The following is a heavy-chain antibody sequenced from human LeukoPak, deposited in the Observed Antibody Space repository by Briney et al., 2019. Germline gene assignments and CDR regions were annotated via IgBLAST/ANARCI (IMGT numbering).Heavy chain of an antibody. J-gene: IGHJ6*03. D-gene: IGHD5-18*01. Sequence: SETLSLTCTVSGGSISSYYWSWIRQPPGKGLEWMGYMYYSGSTNYNPSLKSRVTISVDTSKNQFSLKLRSVTAADTAVYYCGRTTEGGYTYDYFYYYYMDVWGKGTTVTVSS. CDR1: GGSISSYY. CDR2: MYYSGST. V-gene: IGHV4-59*13. CDR3: GRTTEGGYTYDYFYYYYMDV.